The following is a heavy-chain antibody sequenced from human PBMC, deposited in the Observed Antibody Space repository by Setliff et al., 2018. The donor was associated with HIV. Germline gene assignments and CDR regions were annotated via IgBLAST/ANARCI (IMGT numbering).Heavy chain of an antibody. CDR3: ARVSKNSPDAFDI. V-gene: IGHV3-21*01. Sequence: GGSLRLSCAASGFTFRNYKFNWVRQAPGKGLEWVSSISSNSTYIYYADSVKGRFTISRDNAKNSLYLQMNSLRAEDTAVYYCARVSKNSPDAFDIWGQGTMVTVSS. J-gene: IGHJ3*02. D-gene: IGHD5-18*01. CDR1: GFTFRNYK. CDR2: ISSNSTYI.